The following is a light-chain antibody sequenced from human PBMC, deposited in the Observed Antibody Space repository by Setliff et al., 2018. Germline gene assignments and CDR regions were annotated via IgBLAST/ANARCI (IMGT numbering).Light chain of an antibody. CDR2: GTI. CDR1: QTISTSY. V-gene: IGKV3-20*01. J-gene: IGKJ2*01. Sequence: ETVLTQSPGTLSLSPGERATLSCRASQTISTSYLAWYQQKHGQPPRLLIFGTINRATGIPDRFSGSGSGTDFTLTISRLEPEDFAVYYCQQYDGSFSFGQGTKVDIK. CDR3: QQYDGSFS.